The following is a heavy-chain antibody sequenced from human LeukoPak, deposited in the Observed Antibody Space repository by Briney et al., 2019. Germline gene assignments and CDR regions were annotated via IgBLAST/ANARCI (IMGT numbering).Heavy chain of an antibody. Sequence: PGGSLRLSCAASGFTFSSYAMSWVRQAPGKGLEWVSVISGSGGSTYYADSVKGRFTISRDNSKNTLYLQMNSLRAEDTAVYYSANPPYGSGTSWGQGTLVTVSS. D-gene: IGHD3-10*01. CDR3: ANPPYGSGTS. V-gene: IGHV3-23*01. CDR1: GFTFSSYA. J-gene: IGHJ5*02. CDR2: ISGSGGST.